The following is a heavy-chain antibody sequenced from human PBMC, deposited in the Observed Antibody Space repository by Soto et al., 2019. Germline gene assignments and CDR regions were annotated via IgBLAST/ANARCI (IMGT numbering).Heavy chain of an antibody. Sequence: ASVKVSCKASGYTFTSYGISWVRQAPGQGLEWMGWISAYNVNTNYAQKLQGRVTMTTDTSTRTAYMELRILSFDDTAVYYCARGAVAGLVYFDYWGQGTLVTVSS. CDR1: GYTFTSYG. V-gene: IGHV1-18*01. J-gene: IGHJ4*02. D-gene: IGHD6-19*01. CDR3: ARGAVAGLVYFDY. CDR2: ISAYNVNT.